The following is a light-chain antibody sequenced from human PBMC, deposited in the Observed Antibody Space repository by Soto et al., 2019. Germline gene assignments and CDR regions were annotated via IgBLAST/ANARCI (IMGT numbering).Light chain of an antibody. CDR1: SSDVGSYNR. V-gene: IGLV2-18*02. CDR2: EVR. Sequence: QSALTQPPSVSGPPGQSVTISCTGTSSDVGSYNRVSWYQQPPGTAPKLMIYEVRNRPSGVPDRFSGSKSGNTASLTISGLQAEDEADYYCSSYTSSSTLVFGGGTKLTVL. J-gene: IGLJ2*01. CDR3: SSYTSSSTLV.